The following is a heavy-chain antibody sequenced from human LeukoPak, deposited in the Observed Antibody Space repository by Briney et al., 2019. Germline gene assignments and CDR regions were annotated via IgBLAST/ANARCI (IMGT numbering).Heavy chain of an antibody. Sequence: SVKVSCKASGGTFSSYAISWVRQAPGQGLEWMGGIIPIFGTANYAQKFQGRVTITADESTSTAYMELSSLRSEDTAVYYCARDYYRSRSYYNYYYYYYMDVWGKGTTVTVSS. V-gene: IGHV1-69*13. CDR2: IIPIFGTA. CDR3: ARDYYRSRSYYNYYYYYYMDV. CDR1: GGTFSSYA. J-gene: IGHJ6*03. D-gene: IGHD3-10*01.